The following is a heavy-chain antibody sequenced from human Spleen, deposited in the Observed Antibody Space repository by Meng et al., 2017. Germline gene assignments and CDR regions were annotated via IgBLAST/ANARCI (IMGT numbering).Heavy chain of an antibody. CDR1: GFTFSSYA. J-gene: IGHJ4*02. Sequence: GESLKISCAASGFTFSSYAMSWVRQAPGKGLECVSVISGSGSRTYYADSVKGRFTISRDNSKNTLYLQMNSLRAEDTAVYYCAKFSPPGIRTIDYWGQGTLVTVSS. V-gene: IGHV3-23*01. CDR2: ISGSGSRT. CDR3: AKFSPPGIRTIDY. D-gene: IGHD1-14*01.